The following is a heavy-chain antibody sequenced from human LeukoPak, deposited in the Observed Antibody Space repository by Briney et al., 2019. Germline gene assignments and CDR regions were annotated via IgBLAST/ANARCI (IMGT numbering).Heavy chain of an antibody. CDR1: GGSFTGYY. Sequence: SETLSLTCAVYGGSFTGYYWSWIRQPPGKGLEWIGSMYYSGSTYYNASLQSRVTISIDTSKNQFPLRLSSVTAADTAMYYCAKSGGCGLIDYWGQGTLVTVSS. CDR3: AKSGGCGLIDY. CDR2: MYYSGST. J-gene: IGHJ4*02. V-gene: IGHV4-34*01. D-gene: IGHD1-26*01.